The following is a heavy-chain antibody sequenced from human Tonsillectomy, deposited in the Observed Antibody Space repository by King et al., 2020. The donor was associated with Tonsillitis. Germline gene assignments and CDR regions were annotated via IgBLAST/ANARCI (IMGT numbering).Heavy chain of an antibody. Sequence: QLQESGPGLVKPSETLSLTCTVSGGSILNYYWSWIRQPPGKGLEWIGYIYYSGTTNYNPSLKSRVTISVDTSQNQFSLKLRSVTAADTAVYYCTRGNSRSLNWFDSWGQGTLVTVSS. D-gene: IGHD4-23*01. J-gene: IGHJ5*01. CDR3: TRGNSRSLNWFDS. V-gene: IGHV4-59*01. CDR2: IYYSGTT. CDR1: GGSILNYY.